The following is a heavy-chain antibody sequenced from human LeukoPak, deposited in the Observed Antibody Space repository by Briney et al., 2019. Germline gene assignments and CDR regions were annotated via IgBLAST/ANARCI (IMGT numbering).Heavy chain of an antibody. CDR1: GYTFTGYY. CDR3: ARDSSSWYYYYYYGMDV. D-gene: IGHD6-13*01. J-gene: IGHJ6*02. CDR2: INPNSGGT. Sequence: GASVKVSCKASGYTFTGYYMHWVRQAPGQGLEWMGWINPNSGGTNYAQKFQGRVTMTRDTSISTAYMELSRLRSDDTAVYYCARDSSSWYYYYYYGMDVWGQGTTVTVSS. V-gene: IGHV1-2*02.